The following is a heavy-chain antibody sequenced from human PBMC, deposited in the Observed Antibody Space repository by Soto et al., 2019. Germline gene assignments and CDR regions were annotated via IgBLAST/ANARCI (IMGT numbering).Heavy chain of an antibody. V-gene: IGHV4-39*07. CDR2: ICYSGTT. CDR3: ARDQYSGYDFAL. CDR1: GGSFSSINYC. J-gene: IGHJ5*02. Sequence: QLQLQESGPGLVKPSETLSLTCAVSGGSFSSINYCWGWIRQPPGEGLEWIATICYSGTTYFNPSLKSRVTTSVDTSKNQFSLKLSSVTAADTAVYYCARDQYSGYDFALWGQGTLVTVSS. D-gene: IGHD5-12*01.